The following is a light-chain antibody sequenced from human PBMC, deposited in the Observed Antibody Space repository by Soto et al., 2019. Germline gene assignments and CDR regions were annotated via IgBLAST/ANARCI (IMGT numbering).Light chain of an antibody. CDR2: DVS. CDR1: SSDGGGYNY. V-gene: IGLV2-14*01. CDR3: SSYTSSSTPGV. J-gene: IGLJ2*01. Sequence: QSALTQPASVSGSPGQSITISCTGTSSDGGGYNYVSWYQQHPGKAPKLMIYDVSNRPSGVSNRFSGSKSGNTASLTISGLQAEDEADYYCSSYTSSSTPGVFGGGTKVTVL.